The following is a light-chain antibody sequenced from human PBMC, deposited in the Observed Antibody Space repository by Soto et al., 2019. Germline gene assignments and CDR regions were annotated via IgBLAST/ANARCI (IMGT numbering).Light chain of an antibody. V-gene: IGKV2-28*01. CDR3: MPALQTSWT. CDR2: LGS. J-gene: IGKJ1*01. Sequence: DIVMTQSPLSLPVTPGEPASISCRSSQSLLHSNGYNYLDWYLQKPGHSPQLLIYLGSNRAYGVSDRFSRSGSGTDFTLKISRVEAEDVGVYYCMPALQTSWTFGQGTKVEIK. CDR1: QSLLHSNGYNY.